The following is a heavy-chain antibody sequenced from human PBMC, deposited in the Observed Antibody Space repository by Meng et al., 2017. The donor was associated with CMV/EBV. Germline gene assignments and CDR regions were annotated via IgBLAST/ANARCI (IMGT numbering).Heavy chain of an antibody. V-gene: IGHV5-51*01. D-gene: IGHD3-3*01. J-gene: IGHJ6*02. CDR2: IYPGDSDT. CDR3: ARQGLNDFWSGYSDYYYYGMDV. CDR1: GYSFTSYW. Sequence: GESLKISCKGSGYSFTSYWIGWVRQMPGKGLEWMGIIYPGDSDTRYSPSFQGQVTISADKSISTAYLQWSSLKDSDTAMYYCARQGLNDFWSGYSDYYYYGMDVWGQGTTVTVSS.